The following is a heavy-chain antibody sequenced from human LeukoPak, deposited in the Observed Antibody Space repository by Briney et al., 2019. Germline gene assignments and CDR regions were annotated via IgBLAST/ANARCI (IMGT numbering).Heavy chain of an antibody. CDR3: ARGIAAGTTTIPFDY. CDR1: GGTFSSYA. V-gene: IGHV1-69*01. D-gene: IGHD6-13*01. J-gene: IGHJ4*02. CDR2: IIPIFGTA. Sequence: GSSVKVSCKASGGTFSSYAISWVRQAPGQGLEWMGGIIPIFGTANYAQKFQGRVTITADESTSTAYMELSSLRSEDTAVYYCARGIAAGTTTIPFDYRGQGTLVTVSS.